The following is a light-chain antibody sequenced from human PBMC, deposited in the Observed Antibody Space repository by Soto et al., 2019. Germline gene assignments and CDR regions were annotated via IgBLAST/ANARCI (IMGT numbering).Light chain of an antibody. J-gene: IGLJ1*01. Sequence: QPVLAQPASVSGSPGQSITISCTGTSSDVGNYNLVSWYQQHPGKAPKLMIYEDSKRPSGVSNRFSGSKSGNSASLTISGLQAEDEAHYYCCSYAGGSNYVFGTGTKVTVL. CDR2: EDS. CDR3: CSYAGGSNYV. V-gene: IGLV2-23*01. CDR1: SSDVGNYNL.